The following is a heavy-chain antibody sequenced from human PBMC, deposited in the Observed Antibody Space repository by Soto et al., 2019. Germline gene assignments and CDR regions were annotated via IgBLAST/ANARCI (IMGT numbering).Heavy chain of an antibody. CDR2: ISGSGGGT. D-gene: IGHD1-26*01. Sequence: GETLTLSCAASGFTFSSYAMSWVRQAPGKGLEWVSSISGSGGGTYYADSVKGRFTYSRDNSKSTPYMQMISLIAEPTAVYNSTSHGAGGNTTCDYWGQEILVSV. V-gene: IGHV3-23*01. CDR3: TSHGAGGNTTCDY. CDR1: GFTFSSYA. J-gene: IGHJ4*02.